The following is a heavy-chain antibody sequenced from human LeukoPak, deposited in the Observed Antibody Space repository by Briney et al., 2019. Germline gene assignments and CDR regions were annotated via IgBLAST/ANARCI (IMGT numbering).Heavy chain of an antibody. Sequence: PSETLSLTCAVSGGSISGFYWTWIRQPPGKGLESIGQIHYSGSTDYNPSLKSRITMSVDTSKNQFFLSLNSVTAADTAVYYCAKFGLYYNMDVWGQGTTVTVSS. J-gene: IGHJ6*02. CDR2: IHYSGST. V-gene: IGHV4-59*03. CDR1: GGSISGFY. CDR3: AKFGLYYNMDV. D-gene: IGHD3-16*01.